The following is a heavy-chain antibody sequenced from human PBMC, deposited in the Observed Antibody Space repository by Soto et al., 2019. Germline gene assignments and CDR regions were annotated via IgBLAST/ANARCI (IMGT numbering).Heavy chain of an antibody. J-gene: IGHJ6*02. CDR2: ISYDGSNK. Sequence: QVQLVESGGGVVQPGRSLRLSCAASGFTFSSYGMHWVRQAPGKGLEWVAVISYDGSNKYYADSVKGRFTISRDNSKNTLYLQMNSLRAEDTAVYYCAKTYDYCDYGFYYYGMDVWGQGTTVTVSS. CDR1: GFTFSSYG. V-gene: IGHV3-30*18. D-gene: IGHD4-17*01. CDR3: AKTYDYCDYGFYYYGMDV.